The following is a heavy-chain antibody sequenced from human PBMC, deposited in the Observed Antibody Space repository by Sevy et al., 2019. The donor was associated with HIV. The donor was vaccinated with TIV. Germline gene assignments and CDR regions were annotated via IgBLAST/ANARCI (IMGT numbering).Heavy chain of an antibody. J-gene: IGHJ6*02. CDR1: GFSVSSNY. Sequence: GGSLRLSCAASGFSVSSNYMSWVRQAPGKGPEWVSVILSGGKISDADSVKGGFTISRDNSKNTRYLQMNSLRAGDTAVYYCAREDIVLGEDNYYGIDVWGQGTTVTVSS. V-gene: IGHV3-53*01. CDR2: ILSGGKI. D-gene: IGHD2-15*01. CDR3: AREDIVLGEDNYYGIDV.